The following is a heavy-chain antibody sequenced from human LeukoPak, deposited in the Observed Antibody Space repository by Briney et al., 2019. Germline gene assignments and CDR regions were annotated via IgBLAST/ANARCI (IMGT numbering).Heavy chain of an antibody. CDR3: ARGRSV. CDR1: GGSFSGYY. CDR2: INHSGST. V-gene: IGHV4-34*01. J-gene: IGHJ4*02. Sequence: TAPETLSLTCAVYGGSFSGYYWGWIRQPPGKGLEWIGEINHSGSTNYNPSLKSRVTISVDTSKNQFSRKLSSVTAADTVVYYCARGRSVWGQGTLVTVSS.